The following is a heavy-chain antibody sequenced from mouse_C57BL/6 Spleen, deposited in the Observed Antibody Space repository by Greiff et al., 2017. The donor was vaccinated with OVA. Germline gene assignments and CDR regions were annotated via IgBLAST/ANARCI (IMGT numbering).Heavy chain of an antibody. Sequence: DVMLVESGPGMVKPSQSLSLTCTVTGYSITSGYDWHWIRHFPGNKLEWMGYISYSGSTNYNPSLKSRISITHDTSKNHFFLKLNSVTTEDTATYYCARGSHYGSRGFAYWGQGTLVTVSA. V-gene: IGHV3-1*01. J-gene: IGHJ3*01. D-gene: IGHD1-1*01. CDR1: GYSITSGYD. CDR2: ISYSGST. CDR3: ARGSHYGSRGFAY.